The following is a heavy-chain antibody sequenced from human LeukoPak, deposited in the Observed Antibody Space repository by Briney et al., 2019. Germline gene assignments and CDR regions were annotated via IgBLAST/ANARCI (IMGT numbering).Heavy chain of an antibody. J-gene: IGHJ3*02. V-gene: IGHV4-61*08. CDR1: GGSISSGDYY. CDR3: ARSDYVWGSYRLEPDAFDI. D-gene: IGHD3-16*02. CDR2: IYYSGST. Sequence: SETLSLTCTVSGGSISSGDYYWSWIRQPPGKGLEWIGYIYYSGSTNYNPSLKSRVTISVDTSKNQFSLKLSSVTAADTAVYYCARSDYVWGSYRLEPDAFDIWGQGTMVTVSS.